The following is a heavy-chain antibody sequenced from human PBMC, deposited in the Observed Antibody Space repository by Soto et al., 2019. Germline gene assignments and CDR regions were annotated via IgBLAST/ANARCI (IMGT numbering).Heavy chain of an antibody. CDR3: AREPYDYVWGSYRFPNDAFDI. J-gene: IGHJ3*02. V-gene: IGHV1-18*01. CDR2: ISAYNGNT. D-gene: IGHD3-16*02. CDR1: GYTFTSYG. Sequence: ASVKVSCKASGYTFTSYGISWVRQAPGQGLEWMGWISAYNGNTNYAQKLQGRVTMTTDTSTSTAYMELRSLRSDDTAVYYCAREPYDYVWGSYRFPNDAFDISGQGTIVTVSS.